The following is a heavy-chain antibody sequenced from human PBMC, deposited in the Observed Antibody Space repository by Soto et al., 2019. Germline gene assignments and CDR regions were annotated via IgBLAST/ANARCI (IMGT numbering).Heavy chain of an antibody. Sequence: PGGSLRLSCAASGFTFSDYYMNWFRQAPGKGLEWVSYISSSSSYTDYADSVKGRFTISRDNAKNLLYLQMNSLRAEDTAMYYCARGGASEIKYSSGWGYWGQGSLVTVSS. J-gene: IGHJ4*02. V-gene: IGHV3-11*05. CDR2: ISSSSSYT. CDR3: ARGGASEIKYSSGWGY. D-gene: IGHD6-19*01. CDR1: GFTFSDYY.